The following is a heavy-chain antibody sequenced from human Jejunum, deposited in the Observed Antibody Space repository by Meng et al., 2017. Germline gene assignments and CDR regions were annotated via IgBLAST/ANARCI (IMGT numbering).Heavy chain of an antibody. J-gene: IGHJ4*03. Sequence: GESLKISCAASGFTFSSHSMSWVRQAPGKGLEWVSPISAGDGTAYYADSVKGRFTISIDNSKNTLYLQMISLRAEDTAVYYCAKMTSNWGQGTVVTVSS. CDR1: GFTFSSHS. CDR2: ISAGDGTA. V-gene: IGHV3-23*01. CDR3: AKMTSN.